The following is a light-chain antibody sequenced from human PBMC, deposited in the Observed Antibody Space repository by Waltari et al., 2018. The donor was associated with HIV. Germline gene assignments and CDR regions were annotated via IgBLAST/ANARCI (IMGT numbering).Light chain of an antibody. CDR1: VLTKQN. CDR2: RDS. V-gene: IGLV3-25*03. J-gene: IGLJ3*02. CDR3: QSTDTSGTYRV. Sequence: SSELTQPPSVSVSPGQTAKITCSGDVLTKQNAYWYQQKPGQAPFLVMYRDSERPSGIPERFSGSTSWTAVTLTISGVQAEDEADYYCQSTDTSGTYRVFGGGTKLTVL.